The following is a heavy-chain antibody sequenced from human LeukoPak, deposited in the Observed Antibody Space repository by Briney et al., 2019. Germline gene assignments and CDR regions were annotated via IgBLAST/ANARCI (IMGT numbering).Heavy chain of an antibody. Sequence: SETLSLTCTVSGGSISSSSYYWGWIRQPPGKGLEWIGSIYYSGGTYYNPSLKSRVTISVDTSKNQFSLKLSSVTAADTAVYYCARTGYCSGSSCFSLTFDYWGQGTLVTVSS. CDR1: GGSISSSSYY. CDR3: ARTGYCSGSSCFSLTFDY. D-gene: IGHD2-15*01. CDR2: IYYSGGT. J-gene: IGHJ4*02. V-gene: IGHV4-39*01.